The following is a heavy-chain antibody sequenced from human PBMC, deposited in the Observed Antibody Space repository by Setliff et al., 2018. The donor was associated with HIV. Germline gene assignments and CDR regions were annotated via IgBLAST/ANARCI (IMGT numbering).Heavy chain of an antibody. CDR3: ARARYIVIRGDAGMDV. Sequence: SETLSLTCTVSGGSISSGSYFWTWIRQPAGKGLEWIGRIYTSGSTNYNPSLKSRVTISVDTSKNQVSLKLSSVTASDTAVYYCARARYIVIRGDAGMDVWGKGTTVTVSS. CDR1: GGSISSGSYF. CDR2: IYTSGST. V-gene: IGHV4-61*02. D-gene: IGHD3-10*01. J-gene: IGHJ6*04.